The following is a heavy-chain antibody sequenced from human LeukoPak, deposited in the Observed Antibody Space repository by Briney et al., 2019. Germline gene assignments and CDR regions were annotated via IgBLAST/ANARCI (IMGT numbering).Heavy chain of an antibody. V-gene: IGHV4-61*02. D-gene: IGHD6-13*01. CDR3: ARAAAAGLDY. CDR1: GGSISSGSYY. CDR2: IYTSGST. J-gene: IGHJ4*02. Sequence: PSEALSLTRTVSGGSISSGSYYWSWIRQPAGKGLEWIGRIYTSGSTNYNPSLKSRVTISVDTSKNQFSLKLSSVTAADTAVYYCARAAAAGLDYWGQGTRVTVSS.